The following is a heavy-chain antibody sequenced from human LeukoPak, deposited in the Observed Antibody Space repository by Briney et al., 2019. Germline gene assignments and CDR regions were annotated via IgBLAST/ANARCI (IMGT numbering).Heavy chain of an antibody. D-gene: IGHD6-13*01. CDR2: IRYDGTNK. J-gene: IGHJ4*02. Sequence: PGGSLRLSCAASGFTFSTYGMHWVRQAPGKGWGGVAFIRYDGTNKYYGDSVKGRFTISRDNSKNTLYLQMNGLRAEDTAVYYCAREGYSSSQPGYWGQGTLVTVSS. V-gene: IGHV3-30*02. CDR1: GFTFSTYG. CDR3: AREGYSSSQPGY.